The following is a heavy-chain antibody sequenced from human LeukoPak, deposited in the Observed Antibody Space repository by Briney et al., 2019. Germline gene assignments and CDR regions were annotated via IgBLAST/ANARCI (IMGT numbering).Heavy chain of an antibody. CDR1: GYTFTGYY. Sequence: ASVKVSCKASGYTFTGYYMHWVRQAPGQGLEWMGWINPNSGGTNYAQKFQGRVTMTRDTSISTAYMELSRLRSDDTAVYYCAREDYYGSSPNWFDPWGQGTLVTVSS. CDR2: INPNSGGT. V-gene: IGHV1-2*02. D-gene: IGHD3-10*01. CDR3: AREDYYGSSPNWFDP. J-gene: IGHJ5*02.